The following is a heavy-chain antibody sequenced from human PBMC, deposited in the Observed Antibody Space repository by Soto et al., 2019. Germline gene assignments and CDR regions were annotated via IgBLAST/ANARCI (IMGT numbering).Heavy chain of an antibody. CDR3: AKVDTPMVTHYYYYGMDV. D-gene: IGHD5-18*01. CDR1: GFTFYTYG. Sequence: GGSLRLSCAASGFTFYTYGMHWVRQAPGKGLEWVAIVSYDGTDTDFADSVKGRFTISRDNSKNTVYLQMNSLRPDDTAIYYCAKVDTPMVTHYYYYGMDVWGQGTTVTVSS. V-gene: IGHV3-30*18. CDR2: VSYDGTDT. J-gene: IGHJ6*02.